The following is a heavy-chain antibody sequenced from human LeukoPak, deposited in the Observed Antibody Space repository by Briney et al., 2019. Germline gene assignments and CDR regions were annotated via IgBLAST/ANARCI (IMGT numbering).Heavy chain of an antibody. D-gene: IGHD6-13*01. V-gene: IGHV3-7*01. CDR2: IKEDGSGE. CDR1: TFTFGNYW. CDR3: ARDPAAWDY. Sequence: GGSLRLSCAASTFTFGNYWMSWVRQAPGKGLEWVANIKEDGSGEYYVDSVKGRFTISRDNTKKSLYLQMNSLRAEDTAVYYCARDPAAWDYWGQGTLVTVSS. J-gene: IGHJ4*02.